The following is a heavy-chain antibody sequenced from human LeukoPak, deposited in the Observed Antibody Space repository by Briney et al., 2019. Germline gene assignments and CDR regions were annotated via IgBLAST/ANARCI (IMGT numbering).Heavy chain of an antibody. D-gene: IGHD3-3*01. Sequence: GASVKVSCKASGYTFTMFYIHWVRQAPGQGLEWMGMINPTDGTTTYARRFQGRVTMTRDMSTTTVYMDLRSLRFEDTAVYFCARERIAGLSGILGCLFASYYTYYYMDVWGRGTTVTVSS. CDR1: GYTFTMFY. V-gene: IGHV1-46*01. CDR3: ARERIAGLSGILGCLFASYYTYYYMDV. J-gene: IGHJ6*03. CDR2: INPTDGTT.